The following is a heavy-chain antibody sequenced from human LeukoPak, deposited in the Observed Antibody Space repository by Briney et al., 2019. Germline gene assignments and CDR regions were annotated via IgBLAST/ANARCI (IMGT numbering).Heavy chain of an antibody. D-gene: IGHD3-10*01. CDR1: GDSISSGSYY. J-gene: IGHJ5*02. CDR2: VFTSGST. Sequence: SQTLSLTCSVSGDSISSGSYYWGWIRQPAGGGLEWIGHVFTSGSTKYNPSLKSRVTISVDTSNNQFSLKLNYVTAADTAVYYCARGAYFYGSGINWFDPWGQGTLVTVSS. CDR3: ARGAYFYGSGINWFDP. V-gene: IGHV4-61*09.